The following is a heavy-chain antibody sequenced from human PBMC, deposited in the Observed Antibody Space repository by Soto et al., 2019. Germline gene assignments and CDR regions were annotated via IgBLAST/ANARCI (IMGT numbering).Heavy chain of an antibody. Sequence: SQTLSLTCAVYGGSFSGYYWSWIRQPPGKGLEWIGEINHSGSTNYNPSLKSRVSISVGTSNNQFSLKLSSVTAADTAVYYCARGRGDGYNQHWYFDLWGRGTLVTVSS. CDR2: INHSGST. V-gene: IGHV4-34*01. CDR3: ARGRGDGYNQHWYFDL. CDR1: GGSFSGYY. D-gene: IGHD3-10*01. J-gene: IGHJ2*01.